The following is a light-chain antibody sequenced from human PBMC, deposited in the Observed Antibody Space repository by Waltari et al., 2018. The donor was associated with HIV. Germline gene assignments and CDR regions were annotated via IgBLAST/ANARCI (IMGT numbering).Light chain of an antibody. Sequence: QSALTQPPSVSGSPGQSVTISCAGTNSDIGGYDRVSWYQQPPGTAPKLLIYEVTNRPPGVPGRFSASKSGTTASLTISGLQAGDEGDYYCSSYRATNTVVFGGGTKLTVL. V-gene: IGLV2-18*02. CDR1: NSDIGGYDR. CDR3: SSYRATNTVV. CDR2: EVT. J-gene: IGLJ2*01.